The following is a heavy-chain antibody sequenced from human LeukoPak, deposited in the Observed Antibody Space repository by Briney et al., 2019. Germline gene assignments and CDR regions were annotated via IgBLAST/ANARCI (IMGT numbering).Heavy chain of an antibody. CDR3: ARAGYGGNSGWFDP. J-gene: IGHJ5*02. CDR1: GYTFTGYY. Sequence: ASVKVSCKASGYTFTGYYMHWVRQAPRQGLEWMGWINPNSGGTNYAQKFQGRVTMTRDTSISTAYMELSRLRSDDTAVYYCARAGYGGNSGWFDPWGQETLVTVSS. D-gene: IGHD4-23*01. V-gene: IGHV1-2*02. CDR2: INPNSGGT.